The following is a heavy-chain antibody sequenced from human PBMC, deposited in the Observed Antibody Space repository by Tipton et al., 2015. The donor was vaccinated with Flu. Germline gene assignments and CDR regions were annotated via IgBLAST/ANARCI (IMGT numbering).Heavy chain of an antibody. J-gene: IGHJ4*02. V-gene: IGHV4-4*07. D-gene: IGHD3-16*02. CDR1: GGSISSYY. Sequence: TLSLTCTVSGGSISSYYWSWIRQPAGKGLERIGRIYTSGSTNYNPSLKSRVTMPVDTSKNQFSLKLSSVTAADTAVYYCARSLGTYDYIWGSYRSYYFDYWGQGTLVTVSS. CDR2: IYTSGST. CDR3: ARSLGTYDYIWGSYRSYYFDY.